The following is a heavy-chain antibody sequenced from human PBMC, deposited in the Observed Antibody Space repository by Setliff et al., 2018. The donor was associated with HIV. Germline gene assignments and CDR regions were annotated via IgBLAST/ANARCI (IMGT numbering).Heavy chain of an antibody. D-gene: IGHD5-18*01. CDR2: IYTSGST. V-gene: IGHV4-61*02. CDR3: ARGGSTYDYFLF. Sequence: KASETLSLTCTVSGGSISSGSYYWSWIRQPAGKGLEWIGRIYTSGSTDYNPSLRSRVTMSVDMSKNQFSLRLRSVTAADTAVYYCARGGSTYDYFLFWGQGALVTVSS. CDR1: GGSISSGSYY. J-gene: IGHJ4*02.